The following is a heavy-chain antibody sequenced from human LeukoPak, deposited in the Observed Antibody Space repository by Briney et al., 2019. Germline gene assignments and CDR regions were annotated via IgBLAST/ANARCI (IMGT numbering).Heavy chain of an antibody. CDR1: GGSFSGYY. J-gene: IGHJ4*02. Sequence: PSETLSLTCAVYGGSFSGYYWSWIRQPPGKGLEWIGEINHSGSTNYNPSLKSRVTISVDTSKNQFSLKLSSVTAADTAVYYCARVRYNWNGGYFDYWGQGTLVTDSS. D-gene: IGHD1-20*01. CDR2: INHSGST. V-gene: IGHV4-34*01. CDR3: ARVRYNWNGGYFDY.